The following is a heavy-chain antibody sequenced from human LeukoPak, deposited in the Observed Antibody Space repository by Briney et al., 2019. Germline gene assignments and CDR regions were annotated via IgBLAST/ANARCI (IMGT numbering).Heavy chain of an antibody. CDR3: ASAGIAAAGAHFDY. V-gene: IGHV3-21*01. J-gene: IGHJ4*02. Sequence: GGSLRLSCAVSGFTFSSYSMNWVRQAPGKGLEWVSSISSSSSYIYYADSVKGRFTISRDNAKNSLYLQMNSLRAEDTAVYYCASAGIAAAGAHFDYWGQGTLVTVSS. CDR1: GFTFSSYS. D-gene: IGHD6-13*01. CDR2: ISSSSSYI.